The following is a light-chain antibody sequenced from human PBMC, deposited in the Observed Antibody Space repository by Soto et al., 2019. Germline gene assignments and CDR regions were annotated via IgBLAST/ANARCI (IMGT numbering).Light chain of an antibody. CDR1: SSDVGGYNF. V-gene: IGLV2-14*03. Sequence: QSALTQPASVSGSPGQSITISCTGTSSDVGGYNFVSWYQQHPGKAPKLMIYDVSNRPSGVSNRFSGSKSGNTASLIISGLPAEDEADYYCSSYTSISALGVFGGGTKLTVL. CDR2: DVS. CDR3: SSYTSISALGV. J-gene: IGLJ2*01.